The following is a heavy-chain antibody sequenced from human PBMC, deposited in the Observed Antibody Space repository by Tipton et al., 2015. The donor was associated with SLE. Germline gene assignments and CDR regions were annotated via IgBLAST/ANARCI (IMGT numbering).Heavy chain of an antibody. Sequence: TLSLTCTVSGYSISSGYYWGWIRQPPGKGLEWVGSIYHSGSTYYNPSLKSRVTISVDTSKNQFSLKLSSVTAADTAVYYCATDYDFWSGYLGYWGQGTLVTVSS. CDR2: IYHSGST. CDR3: ATDYDFWSGYLGY. J-gene: IGHJ4*02. CDR1: GYSISSGYY. D-gene: IGHD3-3*01. V-gene: IGHV4-38-2*02.